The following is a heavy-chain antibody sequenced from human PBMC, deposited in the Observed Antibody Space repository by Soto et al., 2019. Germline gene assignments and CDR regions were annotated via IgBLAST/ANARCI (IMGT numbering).Heavy chain of an antibody. Sequence: EVPLVESGGGLVQPGGSLRLSCAASGFTFSSYWMSWVRQAPGKGLEWVANIKQDGSEKYYVDSVKGRFTISRDNAKNSLYLQMNSLRAEDTAVYYCARDGSSWYDHFDYWGQGTLVTVSS. D-gene: IGHD6-13*01. CDR3: ARDGSSWYDHFDY. CDR2: IKQDGSEK. CDR1: GFTFSSYW. J-gene: IGHJ4*02. V-gene: IGHV3-7*01.